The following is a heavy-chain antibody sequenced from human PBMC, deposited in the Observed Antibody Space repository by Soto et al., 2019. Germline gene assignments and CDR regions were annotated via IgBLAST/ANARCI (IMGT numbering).Heavy chain of an antibody. Sequence: PGGSLRLSCAASGFTFSSYAMHWVRQAPGKGLEWVAVISYDGSNKYYADSVKGRFTISRDNSKNTLYLQMNSLRAEDTAVYYCARKGYCTNGVCYTGAFDYWGQGTLVTVSS. CDR1: GFTFSSYA. J-gene: IGHJ4*02. D-gene: IGHD2-8*01. V-gene: IGHV3-30-3*01. CDR2: ISYDGSNK. CDR3: ARKGYCTNGVCYTGAFDY.